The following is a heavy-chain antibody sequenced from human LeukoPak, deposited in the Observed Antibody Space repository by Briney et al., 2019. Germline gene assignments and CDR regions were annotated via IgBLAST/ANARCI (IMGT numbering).Heavy chain of an antibody. J-gene: IGHJ5*02. CDR3: ARQDSSRWFDP. CDR1: GGSISSSSYY. D-gene: IGHD6-6*01. CDR2: IYYSGST. V-gene: IGHV4-39*01. Sequence: KPSETLSLTCTVSGGSISSSSYYWGWIRQPPGKGLEWIGSIYYSGSTYYNPSLKSRVTISVDTSKNQFSLKLSSVTAADTAVYYCARQDSSRWFDPWGQGTLVTVSS.